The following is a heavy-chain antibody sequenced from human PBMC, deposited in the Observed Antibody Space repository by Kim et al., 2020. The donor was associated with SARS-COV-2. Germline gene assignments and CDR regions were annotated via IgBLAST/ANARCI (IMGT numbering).Heavy chain of an antibody. CDR2: SSTI. Sequence: SSTIYYPDSVQARPTISRDNAKNSLYLQMDGLGDEDTGVYYCTREQWAMDVWGQGTRVTVSS. D-gene: IGHD6-19*01. J-gene: IGHJ6*02. V-gene: IGHV3-48*02. CDR3: TREQWAMDV.